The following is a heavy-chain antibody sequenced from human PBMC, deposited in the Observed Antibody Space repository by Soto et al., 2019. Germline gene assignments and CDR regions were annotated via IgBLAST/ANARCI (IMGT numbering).Heavy chain of an antibody. CDR1: GFTFSDYY. CDR2: ISSSGSTI. CDR3: AGGAAMACGMAV. J-gene: IGHJ6*02. Sequence: QVQLVESGGGLVKPGGSLRLSCAASGFTFSDYYMSWIRQAPGKGLEWVSYISSSGSTIFYADSVKGRFTISRDNAKNSVYLQLISLRAAATAVYYCAGGAAMACGMAVWGQGTTVTVSS. V-gene: IGHV3-11*01. D-gene: IGHD5-18*01.